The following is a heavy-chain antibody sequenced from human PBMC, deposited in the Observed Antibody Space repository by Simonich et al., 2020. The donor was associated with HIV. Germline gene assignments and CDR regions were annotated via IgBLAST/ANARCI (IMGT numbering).Heavy chain of an antibody. CDR1: GYTFTGHY. V-gene: IGHV1-2*02. CDR2: INPNSGGT. Sequence: QVQLVQSGAEVKKPGASVTVSCKTSGYTFTGHYMHWVRQAPGQGLEWMGWINPNSGGTNYAQSFQGRVTMTRDTSISTAYMELSRLTSDDTAIYYCARVHITGYYSDYWGQGTLVTVSS. CDR3: ARVHITGYYSDY. J-gene: IGHJ4*02. D-gene: IGHD3-22*01.